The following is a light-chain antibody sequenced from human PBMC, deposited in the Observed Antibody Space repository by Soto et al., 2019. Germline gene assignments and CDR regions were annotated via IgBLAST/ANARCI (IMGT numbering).Light chain of an antibody. CDR2: GVT. CDR1: SSDVGRYNY. V-gene: IGLV2-8*01. J-gene: IGLJ1*01. Sequence: QYVVTQPPSASGSPGQSVTFSCTGTSSDVGRYNYVSWYQQHPGKAPKLLIYGVTQRPSGVPDRFSGSKSGNTASLTVSGLQDEDEGYYYCSSYAGSNIYVFGTGTKVTVL. CDR3: SSYAGSNIYV.